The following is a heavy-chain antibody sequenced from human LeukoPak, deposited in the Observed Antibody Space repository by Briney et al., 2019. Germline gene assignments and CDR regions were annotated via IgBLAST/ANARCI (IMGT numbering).Heavy chain of an antibody. CDR1: GFTFSSYA. CDR3: AKDRYDYVWGSYRPDLDY. V-gene: IGHV3-23*01. D-gene: IGHD3-16*02. CDR2: ISGSGDNT. J-gene: IGHJ4*02. Sequence: PGGSLRLSCAASGFTFSSYAMSWVRQAPGKGLEWVSGISGSGDNTYYADSVKGRFTISRDNSKNTLYLQMNSLRAEDTAVYYCAKDRYDYVWGSYRPDLDYWGQGTLVTVSS.